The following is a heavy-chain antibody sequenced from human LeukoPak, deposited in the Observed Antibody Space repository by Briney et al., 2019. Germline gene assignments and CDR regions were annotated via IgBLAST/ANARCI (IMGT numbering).Heavy chain of an antibody. V-gene: IGHV3-66*01. CDR2: IYSGGST. CDR1: GFTVSSNY. J-gene: IGHJ6*03. CDR3: ARDTYYYGSGSPFYYYYMDV. Sequence: GGSLRLSCAASGFTVSSNYMSWVRQAPGKGLEWVSVIYSGGSTYYADSVKGRFTISRDNSKNTLYLQMNSLRAEDTAVYYCARDTYYYGSGSPFYYYYMDVWGKGTTVTISS. D-gene: IGHD3-10*01.